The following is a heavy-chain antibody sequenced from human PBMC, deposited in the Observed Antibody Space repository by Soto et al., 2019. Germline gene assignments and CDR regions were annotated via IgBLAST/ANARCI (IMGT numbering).Heavy chain of an antibody. CDR3: ARGLAVAYSPALL. D-gene: IGHD6-19*01. CDR2: INPGGGGT. J-gene: IGHJ4*02. V-gene: IGHV1-46*01. CDR1: GYTFTSSY. Sequence: QVQLVQSGAEVKKPGASVKVSCKASGYTFTSSYMHWVRQAPGQGLEWMGLINPGGGGTSYAQKLHGRVTMTRDTSTSTVYMELSSLRSEDTAVYYCARGLAVAYSPALLWGQGTLVTVSS.